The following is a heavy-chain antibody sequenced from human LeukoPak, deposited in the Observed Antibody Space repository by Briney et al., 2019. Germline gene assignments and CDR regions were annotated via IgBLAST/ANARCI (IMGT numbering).Heavy chain of an antibody. CDR3: AKDRDSTLIRGAIYD. Sequence: GGSLRLSCAASGFTVSTSYMSWVRQAPGKGLEWVSVIYSGGRTYYAESVKGRFSISRDIFKNSLFLQMNSLRAEDTAVYYCAKDRDSTLIRGAIYDWGQGTLVTVSS. J-gene: IGHJ4*02. CDR2: IYSGGRT. V-gene: IGHV3-66*01. CDR1: GFTVSTSY. D-gene: IGHD3-10*01.